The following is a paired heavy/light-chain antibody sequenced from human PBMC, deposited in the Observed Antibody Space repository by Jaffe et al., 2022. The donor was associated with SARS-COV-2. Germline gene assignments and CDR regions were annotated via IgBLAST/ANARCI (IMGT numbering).Heavy chain of an antibody. CDR2: INPSGGST. D-gene: IGHD6-6*01. Sequence: QVQLVQSGAEVKKPGASVKVSCKASGYTFTSYYMHWVRQAPGQGLEWMGIINPSGGSTSYAQKFQGRVTMTRDTSTSTVYMELSSLRSEDTAVYYCARDREQLPPKGSHPYYYYYYGMDVWGQGTTVTVSS. CDR1: GYTFTSYY. V-gene: IGHV1-46*01. J-gene: IGHJ6*02. CDR3: ARDREQLPPKGSHPYYYYYYGMDV.
Light chain of an antibody. J-gene: IGKJ4*01. CDR3: QQSYSTPVT. V-gene: IGKV1-39*01. Sequence: DIQMTQSPSSLSASVGDRVTITCRASQSISSYLNWYQQKPGKAPKLLIYAASSLQSGVPSRFSGSGSGTDFTLTISSLQPEDFATYYCQQSYSTPVTFGGGTKVEIK. CDR2: AAS. CDR1: QSISSY.